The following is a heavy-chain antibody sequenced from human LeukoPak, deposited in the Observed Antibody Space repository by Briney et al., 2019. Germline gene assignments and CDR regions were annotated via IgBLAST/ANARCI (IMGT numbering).Heavy chain of an antibody. J-gene: IGHJ4*02. CDR1: GGSISSSSYY. D-gene: IGHD6-19*01. CDR2: IHYSGST. Sequence: SETLSLTCTVSGGSISSSSYYWGWIRQPPGKGLEWIGSIHYSGSTYYNPSLKSRVTISVDTSKNQFSLKLSSVTAADTAVYYCARPYSSGAGFDYWGQGTLVTVSS. V-gene: IGHV4-39*01. CDR3: ARPYSSGAGFDY.